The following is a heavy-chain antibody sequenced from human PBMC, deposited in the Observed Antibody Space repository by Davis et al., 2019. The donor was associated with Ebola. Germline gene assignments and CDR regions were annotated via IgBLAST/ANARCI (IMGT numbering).Heavy chain of an antibody. CDR1: GASVKFSY. J-gene: IGHJ4*02. Sequence: GSLRLSCTVSGASVKFSYWSWIRQPPGKGLEWIGFIYMGNTNYNPSPKGRVTISADTSKNQFSLNLTSVAAADTAVYYCARVLIFGWSDFGDWGPGAPVTVSS. D-gene: IGHD3-9*01. CDR2: IYMGNT. V-gene: IGHV4-59*02. CDR3: ARVLIFGWSDFGD.